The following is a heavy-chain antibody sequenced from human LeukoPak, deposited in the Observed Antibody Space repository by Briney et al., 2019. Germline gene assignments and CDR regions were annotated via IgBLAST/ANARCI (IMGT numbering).Heavy chain of an antibody. Sequence: PGGSPRLSCAASGFTFSSYAMSWVRQAPGKGLEWVSTVSGNGGITYYADSMKGRFTISRDNSKNTLFLQMNSLRAEDTAVYYCARDKHSRTWYVSRVDYWGQGTLVTVSS. CDR3: ARDKHSRTWYVSRVDY. J-gene: IGHJ4*02. V-gene: IGHV3-23*01. CDR1: GFTFSSYA. CDR2: VSGNGGIT. D-gene: IGHD6-13*01.